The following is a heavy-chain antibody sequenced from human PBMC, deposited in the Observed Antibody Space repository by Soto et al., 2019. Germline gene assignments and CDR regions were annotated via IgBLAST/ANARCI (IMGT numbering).Heavy chain of an antibody. J-gene: IGHJ4*02. CDR1: GGSISSNSW. V-gene: IGHV4-4*02. CDR3: ARRPGAFDC. Sequence: QVQLQESGPGLVKPSGTLSLTCAVSGGSISSNSWWAWVRQPPGKGLEWIGEIYQSGSANYNPSLKSRVTIPVDKSNNHFSLTLSSVTAADTAVYYCARRPGAFDCWGQGTLVTVSS. D-gene: IGHD2-2*01. CDR2: IYQSGSA.